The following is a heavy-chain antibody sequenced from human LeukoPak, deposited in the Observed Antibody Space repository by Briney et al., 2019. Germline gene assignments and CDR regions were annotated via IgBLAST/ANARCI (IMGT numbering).Heavy chain of an antibody. V-gene: IGHV7-4-1*02. Sequence: ASVKVSFKSSGYTFTNYGLNWVRQAPGQGLEWMGWINTNTGNPTYAQGFTGRFVFSLDTSVSTAYLPINTLKTEDTAVYYCARGQDYFDSSGYFPVVRHWGQGTLVTVSS. CDR3: ARGQDYFDSSGYFPVVRH. CDR1: GYTFTNYG. CDR2: INTNTGNP. D-gene: IGHD3-22*01. J-gene: IGHJ4*02.